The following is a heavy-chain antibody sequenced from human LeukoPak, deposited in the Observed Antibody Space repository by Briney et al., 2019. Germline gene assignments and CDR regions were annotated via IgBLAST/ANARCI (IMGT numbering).Heavy chain of an antibody. V-gene: IGHV1-46*01. D-gene: IGHD2-15*01. CDR3: ARDSQVAARGYYFDY. Sequence: GASVKVSCKASGYTFTSYYMHWVRQATGQGLEWMGIINPSGGSTSYAQKFQGRVTMTRDTSTSTVYMELSSLRSEDTAVYYCARDSQVAARGYYFDYWGQGTLVTVSS. CDR1: GYTFTSYY. CDR2: INPSGGST. J-gene: IGHJ4*02.